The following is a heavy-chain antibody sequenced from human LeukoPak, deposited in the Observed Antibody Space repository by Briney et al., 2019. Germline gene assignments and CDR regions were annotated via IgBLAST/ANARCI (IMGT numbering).Heavy chain of an antibody. V-gene: IGHV3-21*01. J-gene: IGHJ6*03. Sequence: GGSLRLSCAASGFTFSSYSMNWVRQAPGKGLEWVSSISSSSSYIYYADSVKGRFTISRDNAKDSLYLQMNSLRAEDTAVYYCARGDYGDYMDVWGKGTTVTVSS. D-gene: IGHD4-17*01. CDR2: ISSSSSYI. CDR1: GFTFSSYS. CDR3: ARGDYGDYMDV.